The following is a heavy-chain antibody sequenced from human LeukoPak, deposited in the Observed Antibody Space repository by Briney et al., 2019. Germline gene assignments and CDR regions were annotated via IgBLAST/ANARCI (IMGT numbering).Heavy chain of an antibody. CDR1: GGSISSYY. CDR2: IHYSGST. J-gene: IGHJ4*02. D-gene: IGHD1-26*01. CDR3: ARQRIGTYPPGDFDY. Sequence: ASETLSLTCTVSGGSISSYYWSWIRQPPGKGLEWIGYIHYSGSTNYNPSLKSRVTISVDTSKNQFSLKLSSVTAADTAVYYCARQRIGTYPPGDFDYWGQGTLVTVSS. V-gene: IGHV4-59*08.